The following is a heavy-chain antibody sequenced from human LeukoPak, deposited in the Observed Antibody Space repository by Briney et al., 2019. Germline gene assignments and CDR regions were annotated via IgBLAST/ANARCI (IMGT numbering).Heavy chain of an antibody. CDR3: AKSIGYDSSGYDSYYGMDV. V-gene: IGHV4-34*01. D-gene: IGHD3-22*01. Sequence: SETLSLTCAVYGGSFSGYYWSWIRQPPGKGLEWIGEINHSGSTNYNPSLKSRVTISVDTSKNQFSLKLSSVTAADTAVYYCAKSIGYDSSGYDSYYGMDVWGQGTTVTVSS. J-gene: IGHJ6*02. CDR1: GGSFSGYY. CDR2: INHSGST.